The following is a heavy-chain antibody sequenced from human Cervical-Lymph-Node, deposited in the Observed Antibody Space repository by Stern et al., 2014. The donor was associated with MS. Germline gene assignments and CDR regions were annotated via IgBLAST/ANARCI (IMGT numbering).Heavy chain of an antibody. CDR2: IKPNSGGT. CDR1: GYTFTDYY. Sequence: VQLVESGAEVKKPGASVKVSCMASGYTFTDYYVHWVRKAPGQGLEWMGGIKPNSGGTKYALKVKDRVTLSRDKSFRPDYMGPSRLRSDDTAVYYCARGSRGVITMFYWGQGTLVPVSS. D-gene: IGHD3-10*01. CDR3: ARGSRGVITMFY. J-gene: IGHJ4*02. V-gene: IGHV1-2*02.